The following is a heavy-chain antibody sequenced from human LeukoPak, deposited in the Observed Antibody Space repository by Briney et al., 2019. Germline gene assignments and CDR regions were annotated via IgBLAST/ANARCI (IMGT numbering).Heavy chain of an antibody. J-gene: IGHJ3*02. Sequence: SETLSLTCSVSGGSISSYLWSWIRQPAGKGLEWIGRIYPSGSTDYNPSLKSRVSMSVDASRNQFSLKLSSVTAADTAVYYCARDVPHYDILTGYYSGGAFDIWGQGTMVTVSS. D-gene: IGHD3-9*01. CDR3: ARDVPHYDILTGYYSGGAFDI. CDR1: GGSISSYL. V-gene: IGHV4-4*07. CDR2: IYPSGST.